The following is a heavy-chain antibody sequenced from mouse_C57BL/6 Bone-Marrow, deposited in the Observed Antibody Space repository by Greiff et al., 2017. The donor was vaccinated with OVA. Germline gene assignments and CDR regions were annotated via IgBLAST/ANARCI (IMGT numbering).Heavy chain of an antibody. CDR2: ISNGGGST. Sequence: EVQRVESGGGLVQPGGSLKLSCAASGFTFSDYYMYWVRQTPEKRLEWVAYISNGGGSTYYPDTVKGRFTISRDNAKNTLYLQMSRLKSEDTAMYYCARQGLLLRAMDYWGQGTSVTVSS. V-gene: IGHV5-12*01. J-gene: IGHJ4*01. CDR3: ARQGLLLRAMDY. CDR1: GFTFSDYY. D-gene: IGHD1-1*01.